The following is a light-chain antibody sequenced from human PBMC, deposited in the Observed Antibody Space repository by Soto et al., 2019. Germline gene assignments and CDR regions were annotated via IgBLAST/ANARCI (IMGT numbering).Light chain of an antibody. CDR1: QSISKW. CDR3: QQYNSFLFT. V-gene: IGKV1-5*02. Sequence: DIQMTQSPSAVSASVGDTVTIICRASQSISKWLAWYQQKPGTAPKLLIYEASKLESGVSPRFSGSGSGTEFTLTITSLQAGDFATYYRQQYNSFLFTVGPGTKVDIK. CDR2: EAS. J-gene: IGKJ3*01.